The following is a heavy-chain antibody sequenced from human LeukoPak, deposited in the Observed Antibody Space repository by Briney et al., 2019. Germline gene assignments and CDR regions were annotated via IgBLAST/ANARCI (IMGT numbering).Heavy chain of an antibody. CDR3: ARNTGGWYYFDY. V-gene: IGHV4-39*01. CDR1: GGSISSSSYY. D-gene: IGHD6-19*01. J-gene: IGHJ4*02. CDR2: IYYSGST. Sequence: PSETLSLTCTVSGGSISSSSYYWGWIRQPPGKGLEWIGSIYYSGSTYYNPSLKSRVTISVDTSKNQFSLKLSSVTAADTAVYYCARNTGGWYYFDYWGQGTLVTVSS.